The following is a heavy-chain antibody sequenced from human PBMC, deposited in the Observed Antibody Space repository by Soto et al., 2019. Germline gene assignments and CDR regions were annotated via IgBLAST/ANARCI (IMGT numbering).Heavy chain of an antibody. CDR1: GYSFTDYW. D-gene: IGHD4-17*01. Sequence: GESLKISCKASGYSFTDYWIGWVRQMPGKGLEYMGIIYPGDSDTRYSPSFQGQVTISVDKSITTAYLQWSSLKASDTAMYYCAILYGDYSYYYMDVWGKGTTVTVSS. CDR3: AILYGDYSYYYMDV. J-gene: IGHJ6*03. V-gene: IGHV5-51*01. CDR2: IYPGDSDT.